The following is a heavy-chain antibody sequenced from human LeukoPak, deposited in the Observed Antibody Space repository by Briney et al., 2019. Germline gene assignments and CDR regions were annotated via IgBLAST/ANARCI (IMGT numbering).Heavy chain of an antibody. V-gene: IGHV4-59*11. Sequence: SETLSLTCTVSSGSISGHYWSWIRQPPGEGLEWIGNIYYSGSTNYNPSLESRVTISVDTSKNQFSLKLSSVTAADTAVYYRARHSSGWYYVDYWGQGTLVTVSS. CDR3: ARHSSGWYYVDY. CDR1: SGSISGHY. CDR2: IYYSGST. D-gene: IGHD6-19*01. J-gene: IGHJ4*02.